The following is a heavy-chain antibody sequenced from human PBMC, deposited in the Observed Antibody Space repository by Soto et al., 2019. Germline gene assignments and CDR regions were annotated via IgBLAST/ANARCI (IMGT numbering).Heavy chain of an antibody. V-gene: IGHV1-69*13. CDR3: ARGPMGVVVINYYYYGMDV. Sequence: ASVKVSCKASGGTFSSYAISWVRQAPGQGLEWMGGIIPIFGTANYAQKFQGRVTITADESTSTAYMELSSLRSEDTAVYYCARGPMGVVVINYYYYGMDVWGQGTTVTVSS. CDR1: GGTFSSYA. D-gene: IGHD3-22*01. J-gene: IGHJ6*02. CDR2: IIPIFGTA.